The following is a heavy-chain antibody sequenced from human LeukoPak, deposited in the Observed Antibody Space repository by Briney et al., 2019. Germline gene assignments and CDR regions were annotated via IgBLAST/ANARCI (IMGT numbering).Heavy chain of an antibody. D-gene: IGHD3-22*01. CDR2: IYYSGST. J-gene: IGHJ3*02. Sequence: SETLSLTCTVSGGSVSSGSYYWTWIRQPPGKGLECIGYIYYSGSTNYNPSLKSRVTISVDTSKNQFSLKLSSVTAADTAVYYCARHQHSVVVITTEVAFDIWGQGTMVTVSS. V-gene: IGHV4-61*01. CDR3: ARHQHSVVVITTEVAFDI. CDR1: GGSVSSGSYY.